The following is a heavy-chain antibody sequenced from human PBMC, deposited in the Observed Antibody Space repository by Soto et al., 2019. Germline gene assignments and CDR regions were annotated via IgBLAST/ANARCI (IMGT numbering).Heavy chain of an antibody. CDR3: ARVRGTWYFDL. Sequence: ASVKVSCKASGYTFTSYAMHWARQAPGQRLEWMGWINAGNGNTKYSQKFQGRVTITRDTSASTAYMELSSLRSEDTAVYYCARVRGTWYFDLWGRGTLVTVSS. D-gene: IGHD3-3*01. CDR1: GYTFTSYA. V-gene: IGHV1-3*01. J-gene: IGHJ2*01. CDR2: INAGNGNT.